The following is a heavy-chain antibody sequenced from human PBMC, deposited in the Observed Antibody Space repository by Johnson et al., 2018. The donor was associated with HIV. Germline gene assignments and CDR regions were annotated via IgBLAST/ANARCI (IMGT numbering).Heavy chain of an antibody. Sequence: QVQLVESGGGVVQPGRSLRLSCAASGFTFSSYAMHWVRQAPGKGLEWVAVISYDGSNKDYVDSVKGRFTISRDKSKNTLYLQMNSLRAEDTAVYYCAKCIWGSSLIDAFDIWGQGTRVTVSS. CDR3: AKCIWGSSLIDAFDI. J-gene: IGHJ3*02. D-gene: IGHD6-13*01. CDR2: ISYDGSNK. V-gene: IGHV3-30*18. CDR1: GFTFSSYA.